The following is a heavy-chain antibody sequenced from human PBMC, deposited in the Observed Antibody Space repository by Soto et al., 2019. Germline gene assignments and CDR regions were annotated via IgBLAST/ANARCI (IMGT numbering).Heavy chain of an antibody. CDR2: IYYSGST. J-gene: IGHJ3*02. Sequence: SETLSLTCTVSGGSISSGDYYWSWIRQPPGKGLEWIGYIYYSGSTYYNPSLKSRVTISVDTSKNQFSLKLSSVTAADTAVYYCARGGEYCSGGSCYSAGWDDAFDIWGQGTMVTVSS. V-gene: IGHV4-30-4*01. CDR3: ARGGEYCSGGSCYSAGWDDAFDI. CDR1: GGSISSGDYY. D-gene: IGHD2-15*01.